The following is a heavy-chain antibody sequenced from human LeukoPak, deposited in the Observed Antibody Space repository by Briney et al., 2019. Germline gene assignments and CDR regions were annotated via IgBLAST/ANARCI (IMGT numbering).Heavy chain of an antibody. V-gene: IGHV1-8*01. J-gene: IGHJ4*02. D-gene: IGHD3-10*01. CDR1: GYTFTSYD. CDR3: ATVGRRYITMVRGASDDY. Sequence: ASVKVSCKASGYTFTSYDINWVRQATGQGLEWMGWMNPNSGNTGYAQKFQGRVTMTRNTSISTAYKELSSLRSEDTAVYYCATVGRRYITMVRGASDDYWGQGTLVTVSS. CDR2: MNPNSGNT.